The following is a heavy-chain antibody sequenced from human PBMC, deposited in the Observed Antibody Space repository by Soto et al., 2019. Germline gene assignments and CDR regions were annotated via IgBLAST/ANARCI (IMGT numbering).Heavy chain of an antibody. D-gene: IGHD1-1*01. J-gene: IGHJ6*02. CDR1: GFTFSSYA. CDR3: ARDIGTAGSPTDYYGMDV. V-gene: IGHV3-30-3*01. CDR2: LSYDGSNK. Sequence: GGSLRLACAASGFTFSSYAMHWVRQAPGKGLEWVAVLSYDGSNKNYAASVKGRFTISRDKSKNTLYLQMNSLRAADTAVYYCARDIGTAGSPTDYYGMDVWGQGTTVTVSS.